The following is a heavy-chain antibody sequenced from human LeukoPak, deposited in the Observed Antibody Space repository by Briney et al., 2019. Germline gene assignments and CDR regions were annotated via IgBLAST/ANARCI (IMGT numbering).Heavy chain of an antibody. D-gene: IGHD3-22*01. J-gene: IGHJ4*02. Sequence: GGSLRLSCAASGFTFSSYGMHWVRQAPGKGLEWVAVIWYDGSNKYYADSVKGRFTISRDNSKNTLYLQMNSLRAEDTAVYYCARAGGYYDSSGYPFDYWGQGTLVTVSS. CDR3: ARAGGYYDSSGYPFDY. V-gene: IGHV3-33*01. CDR1: GFTFSSYG. CDR2: IWYDGSNK.